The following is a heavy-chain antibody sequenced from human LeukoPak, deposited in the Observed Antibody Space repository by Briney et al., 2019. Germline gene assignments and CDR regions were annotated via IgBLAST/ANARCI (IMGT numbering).Heavy chain of an antibody. CDR3: ARQVEMATIDAFDI. CDR2: IYTSGST. J-gene: IGHJ3*02. Sequence: SETLSLTCTVSGGSISSGSYYWSWIRQPAGKGLEWIGRIYTSGSTNYNPSLKSRVTISVDTSKNQFSLKLSSVTAADTAVYYCARQVEMATIDAFDIWAKGQWSPSLQ. D-gene: IGHD5-24*01. CDR1: GGSISSGSYY. V-gene: IGHV4-61*02.